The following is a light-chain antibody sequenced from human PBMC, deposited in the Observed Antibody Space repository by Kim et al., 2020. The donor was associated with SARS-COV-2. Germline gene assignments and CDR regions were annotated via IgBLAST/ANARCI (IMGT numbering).Light chain of an antibody. CDR2: LNSDGSR. Sequence: ASVKHTCTLRGGHSNYASAGHQQQPEKGAGYLMKLNSDGSRDKGGGIPDRFSGSSAGAGRSLIIASLHSEDEADYYCQAWGTGIQVFGGGTQLTVL. CDR3: QAWGTGIQV. V-gene: IGLV4-69*01. CDR1: GGHSNYA. J-gene: IGLJ3*02.